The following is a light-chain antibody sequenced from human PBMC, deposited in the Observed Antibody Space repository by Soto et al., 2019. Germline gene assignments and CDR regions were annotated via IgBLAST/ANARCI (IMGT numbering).Light chain of an antibody. CDR3: SSYTSSSTFYV. V-gene: IGLV2-14*01. CDR1: SSDVGDYNY. Sequence: QSVLTQPASGSGSPGRSITLSCTGTSSDVGDYNYVSWYQQHPGKAPKLMIYDVSNRPSGVSNRFSGSKSGNTASLTISGLQAEDEADYYCSSYTSSSTFYVFGTGTKVTVL. CDR2: DVS. J-gene: IGLJ1*01.